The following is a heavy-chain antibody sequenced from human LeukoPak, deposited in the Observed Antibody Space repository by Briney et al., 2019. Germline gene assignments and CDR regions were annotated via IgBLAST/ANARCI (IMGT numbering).Heavy chain of an antibody. Sequence: GGSLRLSCAASGFIVSNNYMNWVRQAPGKGLEWVSVIYSGGNTYYADSVKGRFTISRDSSKNTLYLQMNGLRAEDTAVYYCARDDGSIAAVEFDYWGQGTLVTVSS. CDR2: IYSGGNT. J-gene: IGHJ4*02. CDR3: ARDDGSIAAVEFDY. CDR1: GFIVSNNY. D-gene: IGHD6-13*01. V-gene: IGHV3-66*01.